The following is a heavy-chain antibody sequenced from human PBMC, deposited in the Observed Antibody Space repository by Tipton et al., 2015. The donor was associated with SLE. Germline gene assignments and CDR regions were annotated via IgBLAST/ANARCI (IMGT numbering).Heavy chain of an antibody. CDR1: GYTFTSYY. Sequence: QLVQSGAEVKKPGASVKVSCKASGYTFTSYYMHWVRQAPGQGLEWMGIINPSGGSTSYAQKFQGRVTMTRDTSTSTVYMELSSLRSEDTAVYYCARDRDKGIAAAGPTDYYYGMDVWGQGTTVTVSS. D-gene: IGHD6-13*01. CDR3: ARDRDKGIAAAGPTDYYYGMDV. CDR2: INPSGGST. V-gene: IGHV1-46*01. J-gene: IGHJ6*02.